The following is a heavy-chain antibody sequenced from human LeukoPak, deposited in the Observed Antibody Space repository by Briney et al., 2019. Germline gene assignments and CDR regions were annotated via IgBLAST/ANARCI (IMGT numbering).Heavy chain of an antibody. CDR3: ARVHYGDYTDY. CDR1: GFXFSTYA. V-gene: IGHV3-74*01. D-gene: IGHD4-17*01. Sequence: GGSLRLSCVASGFXFSTYAMSWVRQAPGKGLVWVSRINSDGSSTSYADSVKGRFTISRDNAKNTLYLQMNSLRDEDTAVYYCARVHYGDYTDYWGQGTLVTVSS. CDR2: INSDGSST. J-gene: IGHJ4*02.